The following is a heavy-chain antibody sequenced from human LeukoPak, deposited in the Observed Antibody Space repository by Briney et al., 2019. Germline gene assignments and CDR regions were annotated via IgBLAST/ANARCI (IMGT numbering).Heavy chain of an antibody. CDR1: GGSINSNY. CDR3: ARGDDYKSTLFDY. V-gene: IGHV4-59*01. CDR2: ISSGGST. J-gene: IGHJ4*02. Sequence: SETLSLTCTVSGGSINSNYWSWIRQPPGKELEWIGYISSGGSTNYKPSLKSRVTISIDTSKNQFSLKLTSATAADTAIYCCARGDDYKSTLFDYWGQGTLVTVSS. D-gene: IGHD5-12*01.